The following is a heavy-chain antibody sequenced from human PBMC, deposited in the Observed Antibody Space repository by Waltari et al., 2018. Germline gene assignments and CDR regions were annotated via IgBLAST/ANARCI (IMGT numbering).Heavy chain of an antibody. CDR2: ISSSSSTI. CDR1: GFTFSSYS. D-gene: IGHD2-2*01. CDR3: AVEDIVVVPAARYYGMDV. J-gene: IGHJ6*02. V-gene: IGHV3-48*01. Sequence: EVQLVESGGGLVQPGGSLRLSCAASGFTFSSYSMNWVRQAPGKGLEWVSYISSSSSTIYYADSVKGRFTISRDNAKNSLYLQMNSLRAEDTAVYYCAVEDIVVVPAARYYGMDVWGQGTTVTVSS.